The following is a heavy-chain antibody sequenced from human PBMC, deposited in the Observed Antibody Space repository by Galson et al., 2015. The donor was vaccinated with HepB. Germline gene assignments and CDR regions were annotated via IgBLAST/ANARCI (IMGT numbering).Heavy chain of an antibody. V-gene: IGHV1-69*13. CDR1: GGTFSSYA. Sequence: SVKVSCKASGGTFSSYAISWVRQAPGQGLEWMGGIIPIFGTANYAQKFQGRVTITADESTSTAYMELSSLRSEDTAVYYCAREGEGHYYDSSGYDYWGQGTLVTVSS. J-gene: IGHJ4*02. CDR3: AREGEGHYYDSSGYDY. CDR2: IIPIFGTA. D-gene: IGHD3-22*01.